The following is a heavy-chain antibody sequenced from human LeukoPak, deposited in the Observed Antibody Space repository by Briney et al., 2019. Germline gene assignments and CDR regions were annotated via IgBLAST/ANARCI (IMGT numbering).Heavy chain of an antibody. V-gene: IGHV1-69*13. CDR2: IIPIVGTA. D-gene: IGHD5-24*01. J-gene: IGHJ4*02. CDR1: GGTFSSYA. Sequence: ASVKVSCKASGGTFSSYAISWVRQAPGQGLEWMGGIIPIVGTANYAQKFQGRVTITADESTSTAYMELSSLRSEDTAVYYCASDIEMATIRGRDYWGQGTLVTVSS. CDR3: ASDIEMATIRGRDY.